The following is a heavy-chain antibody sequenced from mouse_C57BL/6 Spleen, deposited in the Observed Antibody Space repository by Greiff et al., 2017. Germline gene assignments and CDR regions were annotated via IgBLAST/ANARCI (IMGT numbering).Heavy chain of an antibody. CDR1: GYTFTSYW. D-gene: IGHD1-1*01. CDR2: LYPGNSDT. CDR3: TRHCERSYYFDY. J-gene: IGHJ2*01. Sequence: VQLQQSGTVLARPGASVKMSCKTSGYTFTSYWMHWVKPRPGQGLEWIGALYPGNSDTSYNQKFKGKAKLTTVTSASTAYRELSSLTNEDSAVYYGTRHCERSYYFDYWGKGTTRTVSS. V-gene: IGHV1-5*01.